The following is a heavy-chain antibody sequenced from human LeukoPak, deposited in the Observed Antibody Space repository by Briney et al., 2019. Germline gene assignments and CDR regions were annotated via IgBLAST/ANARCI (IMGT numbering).Heavy chain of an antibody. J-gene: IGHJ4*02. CDR2: IIPILGIA. CDR3: ARDIAAAGTYGY. D-gene: IGHD6-13*01. Sequence: SVKVSCKASGGTFSSYAISWVRQAPGQGLEWMGRIIPILGIANYAQKFQGRVTITADKSTSTAYMELSSLRSEDTAVYYCARDIAAAGTYGYWGQGALVTVSS. CDR1: GGTFSSYA. V-gene: IGHV1-69*04.